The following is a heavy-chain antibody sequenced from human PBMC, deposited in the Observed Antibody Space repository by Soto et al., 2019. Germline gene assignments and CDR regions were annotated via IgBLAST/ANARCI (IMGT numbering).Heavy chain of an antibody. Sequence: SETLSLTCTVSGGSISSYYWSWIRQPPGKGLEWIGYIYYSGSTNYNPSLKSRVTISVDTSKNQFSLKLSSVTAADTAVYYCARDRYYDSSGYYYVLDYWGQGNLVTVSS. CDR2: IYYSGST. V-gene: IGHV4-59*01. CDR1: GGSISSYY. CDR3: ARDRYYDSSGYYYVLDY. J-gene: IGHJ4*02. D-gene: IGHD3-22*01.